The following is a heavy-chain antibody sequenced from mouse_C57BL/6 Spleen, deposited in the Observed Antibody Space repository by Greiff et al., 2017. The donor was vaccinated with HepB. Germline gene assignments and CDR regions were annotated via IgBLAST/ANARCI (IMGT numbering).Heavy chain of an antibody. CDR1: GYAFSSYW. Sequence: VQLQQSGAELVKPGASVKISCKASGYAFSSYWMNWVKQRPGKGLEWIGQIYPGDGDTNYNGKFKGKATLTADKSSSTACMQLSSLTSEDSAVYFCARSPYYYGSEYFDVWGTGTTVTVSS. CDR2: IYPGDGDT. CDR3: ARSPYYYGSEYFDV. D-gene: IGHD1-1*01. V-gene: IGHV1-80*01. J-gene: IGHJ1*03.